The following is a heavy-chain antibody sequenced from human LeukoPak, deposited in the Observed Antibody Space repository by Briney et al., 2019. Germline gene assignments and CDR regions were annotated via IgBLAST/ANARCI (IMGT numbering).Heavy chain of an antibody. CDR2: MNPDSGNT. Sequence: ASVRVSCKASGYALNIYDINWVRQATGQGLEWMGWMNPDSGNTGFAQKFQGRVTMTRNTSITTAYMELSSLRFEDTAVYYCAVHLPGDYLDRWGQGTLVTVSS. V-gene: IGHV1-8*01. J-gene: IGHJ4*02. CDR1: GYALNIYD. CDR3: AVHLPGDYLDR.